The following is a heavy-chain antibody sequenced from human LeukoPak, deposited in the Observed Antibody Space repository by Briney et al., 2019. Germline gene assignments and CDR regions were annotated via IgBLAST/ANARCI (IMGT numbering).Heavy chain of an antibody. Sequence: PGRSLRLSCAASGFTFSSYGMHWVRQAPGKGLEWVAVIWYDGSNKYYADSVKGRFTISRDNSKNTLYLQMNSLRAEDTAVYYCARDRDPSSIAARWYYYYGMDVWGQGTTVTVSS. J-gene: IGHJ6*02. CDR3: ARDRDPSSIAARWYYYYGMDV. CDR1: GFTFSSYG. D-gene: IGHD6-6*01. V-gene: IGHV3-33*08. CDR2: IWYDGSNK.